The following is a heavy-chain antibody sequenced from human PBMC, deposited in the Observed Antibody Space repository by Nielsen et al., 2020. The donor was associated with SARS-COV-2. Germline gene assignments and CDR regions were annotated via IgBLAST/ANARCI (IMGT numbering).Heavy chain of an antibody. CDR3: AKAYSSGWRLYYGMDV. V-gene: IGHV3-9*01. D-gene: IGHD6-19*01. Sequence: SLKISCAASGFTFDDYAMHWVRQAPGKGLEWVSGISWNSGSIGYADSVKGRFTISRDNAKNSLYLQMNSLRAEDTALYYCAKAYSSGWRLYYGMDVWGQGTTVTVSS. CDR1: GFTFDDYA. CDR2: ISWNSGSI. J-gene: IGHJ6*02.